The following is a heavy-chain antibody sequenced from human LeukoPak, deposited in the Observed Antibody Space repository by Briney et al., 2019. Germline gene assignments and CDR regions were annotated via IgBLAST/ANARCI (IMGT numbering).Heavy chain of an antibody. Sequence: SGPTLLQPTPTLTLTCTFSGLSLSTSGGGVGWIGQPPEKALEWLSLINWDDDKRYSPSLKSRVNITEEKANNQVGLTMTNMDPVDTATYYCAHRGRLPGTFDYWGQGTLVTVSS. CDR2: INWDDDK. CDR1: GLSLSTSGGG. D-gene: IGHD6-25*01. J-gene: IGHJ4*02. CDR3: AHRGRLPGTFDY. V-gene: IGHV2-5*02.